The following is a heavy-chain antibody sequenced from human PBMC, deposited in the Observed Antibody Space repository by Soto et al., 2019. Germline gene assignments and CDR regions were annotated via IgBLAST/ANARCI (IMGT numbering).Heavy chain of an antibody. CDR3: TRHGSGDYFLFGP. J-gene: IGHJ5*02. CDR1: GFTFSSFW. V-gene: IGHV3-74*01. D-gene: IGHD4-17*01. Sequence: EVQLVESGGGLVQPGGSLRLSCAASGFTFSSFWMHWVRQAPGKGLEWVSRASPDGTSTSYADSVKGRCTISRDNAKNKLFMQMNSLRAEDTAVYYCTRHGSGDYFLFGPWGQGTLVTVSS. CDR2: ASPDGTST.